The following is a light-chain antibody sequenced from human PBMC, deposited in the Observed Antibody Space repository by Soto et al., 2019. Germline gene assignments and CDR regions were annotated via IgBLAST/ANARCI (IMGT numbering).Light chain of an antibody. CDR2: DAS. V-gene: IGKV3-11*01. J-gene: IGKJ3*01. CDR1: QSVSNY. Sequence: EIVLTQSPATLSLSPGERATLSYRASQSVSNYLAWYQQRLGQAPRLLIYDASNRATGIPARFSGSGSGTDFTLTISGLEPEDFAVYYCQHRSNWPITFGPGTKVDI. CDR3: QHRSNWPIT.